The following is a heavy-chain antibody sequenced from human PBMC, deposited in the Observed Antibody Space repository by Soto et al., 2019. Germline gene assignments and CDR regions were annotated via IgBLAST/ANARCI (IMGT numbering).Heavy chain of an antibody. CDR3: ARGPRIVTDYYGMDV. D-gene: IGHD5-18*01. CDR2: ISTGDSDT. J-gene: IGHJ6*02. V-gene: IGHV5-51*01. Sequence: GASQKISCVSCGYSFTIYWIGWLRQIPGKGLEWMGIISTGDSDTRYSPSFQGKVTTTADKSISTANLQWKSLNPSDTAMYYRARGPRIVTDYYGMDVWGQGTTVTVSS. CDR1: GYSFTIYW.